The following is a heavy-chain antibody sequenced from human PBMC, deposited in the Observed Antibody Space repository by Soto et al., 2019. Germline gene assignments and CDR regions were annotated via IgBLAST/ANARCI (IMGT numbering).Heavy chain of an antibody. CDR2: ISYDGNNK. D-gene: IGHD6-6*01. J-gene: IGHJ4*02. CDR1: GFTFRSYA. CDR3: ARDEGAARSPFDS. Sequence: QVHLVQSGGGVVQPGRSLRLSCAASGFTFRSYAMHWVRQAPGKGLEWVASISYDGNNKFYRDSVKGRFAISRDNSENTLYLQLNSLSPEDTAVYYCARDEGAARSPFDSWGQGTLVTVSS. V-gene: IGHV3-30*09.